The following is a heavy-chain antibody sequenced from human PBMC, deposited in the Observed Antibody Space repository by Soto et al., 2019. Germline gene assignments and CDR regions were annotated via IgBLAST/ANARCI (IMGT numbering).Heavy chain of an antibody. CDR1: GYIFTNYW. D-gene: IGHD2-8*01. J-gene: IGHJ6*02. CDR3: ARLYNGVCYV. V-gene: IGHV5-51*01. Sequence: GESLKISCKGSGYIFTNYWIGWVRQMPGKGLGWMGIINPGDSGTRYSRSFQGQVTVSVDKSISTAFLQLSSLKASDTAIYYCARLYNGVCYVWGQGTTVTVSS. CDR2: INPGDSGT.